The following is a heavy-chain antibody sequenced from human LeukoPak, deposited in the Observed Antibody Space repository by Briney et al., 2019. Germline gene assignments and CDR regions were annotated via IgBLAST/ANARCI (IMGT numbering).Heavy chain of an antibody. V-gene: IGHV3-53*01. D-gene: IGHD3-22*01. CDR1: GFTVSSNY. J-gene: IGHJ4*02. CDR2: IYSGGNT. Sequence: GGSLRLSGAASGFTVSSNYMSWVLQAPGKGLEWVSVIYSGGNTYYADSVRGRFTISRDNSKNTLYLQMNSLGAEDTAVYYCARVSYYDSSGYYFLSYVDYWGQGTLVTVSS. CDR3: ARVSYYDSSGYYFLSYVDY.